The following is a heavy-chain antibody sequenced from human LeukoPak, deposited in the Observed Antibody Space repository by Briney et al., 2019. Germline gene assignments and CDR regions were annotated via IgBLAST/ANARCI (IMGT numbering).Heavy chain of an antibody. Sequence: PSETLSLTCTVSGGSISSYYWSWIRQPPGKGLEWIGYIYYSGSTNYNPSLKSRVTISVDTSKNRFSLRLSSVTAADTAVYYCARTLSARDWFDPWGQGTLVTVSS. D-gene: IGHD3-3*02. CDR2: IYYSGST. V-gene: IGHV4-59*08. J-gene: IGHJ5*02. CDR1: GGSISSYY. CDR3: ARTLSARDWFDP.